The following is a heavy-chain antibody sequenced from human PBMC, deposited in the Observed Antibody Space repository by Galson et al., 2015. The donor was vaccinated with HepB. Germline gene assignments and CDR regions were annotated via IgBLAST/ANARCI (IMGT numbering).Heavy chain of an antibody. CDR3: AVQWLAPRVYYFDY. V-gene: IGHV1-69*01. J-gene: IGHJ4*02. D-gene: IGHD6-19*01. CDR2: IIPIFGTA. CDR1: GGTFSSYA. Sequence: SCKASGGTFSSYAISWVRQAPGQGLEWMGGIIPIFGTANYAQKFQGRVTITADESTSTAYMELSSLRSEDTAVYYCAVQWLAPRVYYFDYWGQGTLVTVSS.